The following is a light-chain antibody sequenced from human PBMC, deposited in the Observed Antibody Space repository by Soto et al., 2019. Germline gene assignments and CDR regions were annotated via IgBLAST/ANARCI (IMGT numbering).Light chain of an antibody. CDR1: SSDVGGYNY. CDR3: RSFAGGGNPVL. V-gene: IGLV2-8*01. Sequence: QSVLTQPPSASGSLGQSVTISCTGTSSDVGGYNYVSWHQQHPGKAPKVMIYEVTKRPPGVPDRFSGSKSGNTASLTVSGLQAYDEADYYCRSFAGGGNPVLLGGGTKLTVL. J-gene: IGLJ2*01. CDR2: EVT.